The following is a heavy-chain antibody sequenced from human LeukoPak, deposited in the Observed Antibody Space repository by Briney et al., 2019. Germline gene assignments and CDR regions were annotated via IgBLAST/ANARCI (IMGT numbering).Heavy chain of an antibody. CDR1: GFTFRDYW. J-gene: IGHJ4*02. D-gene: IGHD4-17*01. V-gene: IGHV3-7*01. Sequence: PGGSLRLSCSASGFTFRDYWMSWVRQAPGKGLEWVANIKTDGGEKYYVDSVKGRFTISRDNAKKSLSLEMNNLSAEDAAVYYCARGEHGDYGYYFDYRGQGALVTVSS. CDR3: ARGEHGDYGYYFDY. CDR2: IKTDGGEK.